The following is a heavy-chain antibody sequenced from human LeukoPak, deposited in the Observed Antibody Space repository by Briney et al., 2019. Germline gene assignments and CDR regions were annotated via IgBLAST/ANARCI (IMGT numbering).Heavy chain of an antibody. CDR1: GFTFSSYG. CDR2: ISYDGSNK. D-gene: IGHD2-15*01. Sequence: PGRSLRLFCAASGFTFSSYGMHWVRQAPGKGLEWVAVISYDGSNKYYADSVKGRFTISRDNSKNTLYLQMNSLRAEDTAVYYCAKEGYCSGGSCYAFEGFYFDYWGQGTLVTVSS. J-gene: IGHJ4*02. V-gene: IGHV3-30*18. CDR3: AKEGYCSGGSCYAFEGFYFDY.